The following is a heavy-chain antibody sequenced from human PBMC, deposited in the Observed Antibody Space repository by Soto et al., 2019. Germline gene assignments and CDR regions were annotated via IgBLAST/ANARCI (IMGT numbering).Heavy chain of an antibody. CDR2: INHSGST. CDR3: ARHPSGYYDS. D-gene: IGHD3-3*01. Sequence: SETLSLTCAVYCGSFSGYYWSWIRQPPGKGLEWIGEINHSGSTNYNPSLKSRVTISSDMSKNQFSLRLTSVTAADTAVYSCARHPSGYYDSWGQGTLVTVSS. V-gene: IGHV4-34*01. CDR1: CGSFSGYY. J-gene: IGHJ5*02.